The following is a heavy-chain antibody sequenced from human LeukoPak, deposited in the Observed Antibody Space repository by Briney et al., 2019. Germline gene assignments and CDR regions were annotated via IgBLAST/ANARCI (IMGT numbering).Heavy chain of an antibody. CDR1: GFTFGSYA. Sequence: GSLKLSFAASGFTFGSYAMSWVRQAPGKGLEWVSAISGSGGDTYYADSVRGRFTVSRDNSKNTLYLQMNSQRAEDTAIYYCAKGTLTYYYGMDVWGQGTTVTVSS. J-gene: IGHJ6*02. CDR3: AKGTLTYYYGMDV. CDR2: ISGSGGDT. V-gene: IGHV3-23*01. D-gene: IGHD3-9*01.